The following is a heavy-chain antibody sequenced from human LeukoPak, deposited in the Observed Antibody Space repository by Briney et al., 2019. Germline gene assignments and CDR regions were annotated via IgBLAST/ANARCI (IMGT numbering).Heavy chain of an antibody. V-gene: IGHV3-21*01. CDR2: ISSSSSYI. CDR3: ARDPTGYSSGWYIFDY. J-gene: IGHJ4*02. CDR1: GFTFSSYS. Sequence: PGGSLRLSCAASGFTFSSYSMNWVRQAPGKGLEWVSSISSSSSYIYYADSVKGRFTISRDNAKNSLYLQMNSLRAEDTAVYYCARDPTGYSSGWYIFDYWGQGNLVTVSS. D-gene: IGHD6-19*01.